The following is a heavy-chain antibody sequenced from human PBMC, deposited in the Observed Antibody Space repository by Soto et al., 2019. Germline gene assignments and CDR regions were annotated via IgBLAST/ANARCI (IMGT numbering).Heavy chain of an antibody. D-gene: IGHD4-17*01. CDR3: ARVYGDVTH. Sequence: QVQLVQSGAEVKKPGASVKVSCKASGYTFSCCDINWVRQAPGQGLEWLGWVNTNSGNTGSAQRFQGGVTMTRDTSRSTAYMELNSLRSDDTAGFYCARVYGDVTHWGQGTLVTVSS. CDR1: GYTFSCCD. CDR2: VNTNSGNT. J-gene: IGHJ4*02. V-gene: IGHV1-8*01.